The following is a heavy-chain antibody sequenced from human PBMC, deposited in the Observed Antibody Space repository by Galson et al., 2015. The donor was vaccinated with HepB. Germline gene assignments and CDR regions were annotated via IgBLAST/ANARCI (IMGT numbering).Heavy chain of an antibody. J-gene: IGHJ3*02. Sequence: MGRIDPRDSYIIYSPSFQGHVTISVDKSINTAYVQWSSLMASDTAMYFCARHPSQAFDIWGQGTMVTVSS. CDR3: ARHPSQAFDI. CDR2: IDPRDSYI. V-gene: IGHV5-10-1*01.